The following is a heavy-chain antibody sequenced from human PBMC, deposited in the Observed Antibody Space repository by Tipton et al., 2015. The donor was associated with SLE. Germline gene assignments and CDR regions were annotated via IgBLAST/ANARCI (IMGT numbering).Heavy chain of an antibody. V-gene: IGHV4-59*01. CDR3: AAYPLSRGPLLDGFYI. CDR1: GGSISSYY. J-gene: IGHJ3*02. Sequence: TLSLTCTVSGGSISSYYWSWIRQPPEKGLEWIGYIYFDGTTKYNPPLESRLTMSVDSSKNQVSLQLNAATAADTAVYYCAAYPLSRGPLLDGFYIWGQGTMVTVSS. D-gene: IGHD2/OR15-2a*01. CDR2: IYFDGTT.